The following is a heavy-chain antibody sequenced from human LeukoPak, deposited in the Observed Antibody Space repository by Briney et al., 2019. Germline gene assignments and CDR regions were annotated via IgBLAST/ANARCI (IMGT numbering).Heavy chain of an antibody. D-gene: IGHD3-22*01. V-gene: IGHV4-59*08. CDR1: GSSINNNF. CDR3: ARHRDYYDT. Sequence: SETLSLTCTVSGSSINNNFWTWIRQPPGKGLEWIGHIYSTGSANYNPSLKSRVLISGDTSKNQISLKLTSVTAADTAVYFCARHRDYYDTWGHGTLSPSPQ. CDR2: IYSTGSA. J-gene: IGHJ4*01.